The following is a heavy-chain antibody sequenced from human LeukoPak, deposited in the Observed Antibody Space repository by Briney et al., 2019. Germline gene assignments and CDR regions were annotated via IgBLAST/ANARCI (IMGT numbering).Heavy chain of an antibody. CDR3: ASPRPDCSSTSCSNWFDP. CDR2: IYYSGST. CDR1: GGSITSFY. Sequence: SETLSLTCTVSGGSITSFYWSWIRQPPGKGLEWIGSIYYSGSTYYNPSLKSRVTISVDTSKNQFSLKLSSVTAADTAVYYCASPRPDCSSTSCSNWFDPWGQGTLVTVSS. V-gene: IGHV4-59*05. D-gene: IGHD2-2*01. J-gene: IGHJ5*02.